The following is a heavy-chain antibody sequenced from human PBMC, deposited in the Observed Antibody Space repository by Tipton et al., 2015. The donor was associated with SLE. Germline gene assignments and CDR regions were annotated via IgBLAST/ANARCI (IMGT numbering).Heavy chain of an antibody. CDR3: ARFLGGMDV. J-gene: IGHJ6*02. CDR1: GGSISSHY. CDR2: IYYSGST. Sequence: VKPSETLSLTCTVSGGSISSHYWIWFRQPPGKGLEWIGYIYYSGSTNYNPSLKSRVTISVDTSKNQFSLKLSSVTAADTAVYYCARFLGGMDVWGQGTPVTVSS. V-gene: IGHV4-59*08.